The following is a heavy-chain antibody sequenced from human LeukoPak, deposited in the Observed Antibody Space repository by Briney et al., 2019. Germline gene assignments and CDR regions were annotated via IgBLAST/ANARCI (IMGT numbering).Heavy chain of an antibody. J-gene: IGHJ4*02. CDR2: IYYSGST. V-gene: IGHV4-39*01. D-gene: IGHD5-18*01. Sequence: SETLSLTCAVSGGSISSSSYYWGWIRQPPGKGLEWIGSIYYSGSTYYNPSLKSRVTISVDTSKNQFSLKLSSVTAADTAVYYCASRSSSGYSYGYREDYWGQGTLVTVSS. CDR1: GGSISSSSYY. CDR3: ASRSSSGYSYGYREDY.